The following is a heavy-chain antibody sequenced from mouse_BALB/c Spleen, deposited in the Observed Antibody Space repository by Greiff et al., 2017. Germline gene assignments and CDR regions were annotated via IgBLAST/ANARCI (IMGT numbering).Heavy chain of an antibody. CDR1: GYAFTNYL. CDR2: INPGSGGT. Sequence: QVQLQQSGAELVRPGTSVKVSCKASGYAFTNYLIEWVKQRPGQGLEWIGVINPGSGGTNYNEKFKGKATLTADKSSSTAYMQLSSLTSDDSAVYFCARWGLENYWGQGTTLTVSS. V-gene: IGHV1-54*01. J-gene: IGHJ2*01. D-gene: IGHD3-3*01. CDR3: ARWGLENY.